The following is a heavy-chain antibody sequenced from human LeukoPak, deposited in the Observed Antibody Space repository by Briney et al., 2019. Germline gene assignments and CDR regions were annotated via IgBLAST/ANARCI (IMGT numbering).Heavy chain of an antibody. J-gene: IGHJ5*02. Sequence: SSETLSLTCAVYGGSFSGYYWSWVRQPQGKGREWDGEMNHSGSTNYNTCLKSRVTISVDTSKNQFPLKLSSVTAADTAVYYCARDRYYGSGNPNWFDPWGQGTLVTVSS. D-gene: IGHD3-10*01. V-gene: IGHV4-34*01. CDR2: MNHSGST. CDR3: ARDRYYGSGNPNWFDP. CDR1: GGSFSGYY.